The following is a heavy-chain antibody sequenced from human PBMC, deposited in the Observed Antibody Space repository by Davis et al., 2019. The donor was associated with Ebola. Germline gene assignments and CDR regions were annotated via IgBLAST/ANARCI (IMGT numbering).Heavy chain of an antibody. CDR2: IYPGDSDT. J-gene: IGHJ4*02. D-gene: IGHD4-17*01. CDR3: ARSPHGDYDPTSDY. Sequence: PGGSLRLSCKGSGYSFTSYWISRVRQMPGKGLEWMGIIYPGDSDTRYSPSFQGQVTISAAKSISTAYLQWSSLKASDTAMYYCARSPHGDYDPTSDYWGQGTLVTVSS. CDR1: GYSFTSYW. V-gene: IGHV5-51*01.